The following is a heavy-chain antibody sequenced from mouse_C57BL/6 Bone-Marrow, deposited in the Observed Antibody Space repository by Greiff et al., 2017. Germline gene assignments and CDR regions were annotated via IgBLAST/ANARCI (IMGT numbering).Heavy chain of an antibody. CDR3: VRQWMDY. CDR2: IRSKSNNYAT. CDR1: GFSFNTYA. Sequence: GGGLVQPKGSLKLSCAASGFSFNTYAMNWVRQAPGKGLEWVARIRSKSNNYATYYADSVKDRFTISRDDSESMLYLQMNNLKTEDTAMYYCVRQWMDYWGQGTSVTVSS. J-gene: IGHJ4*01. V-gene: IGHV10-1*01.